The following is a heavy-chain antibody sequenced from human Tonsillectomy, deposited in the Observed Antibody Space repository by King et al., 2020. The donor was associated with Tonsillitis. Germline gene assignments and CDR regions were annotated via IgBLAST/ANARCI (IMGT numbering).Heavy chain of an antibody. J-gene: IGHJ4*02. CDR1: GFTFSNYA. CDR2: ISGSGGST. V-gene: IGHV3-23*04. Sequence: VQLVESGGGLVQPGGSLRLSCAASGFTFSNYAMSWVRQAPGKGLKWVSAISGSGGSTYYADSVKGRFTISRDNSKNTLYLQMNILRAEDTALYYCAKDTTRTRIAASTDHWGQGTLVTVSS. D-gene: IGHD6-13*01. CDR3: AKDTTRTRIAASTDH.